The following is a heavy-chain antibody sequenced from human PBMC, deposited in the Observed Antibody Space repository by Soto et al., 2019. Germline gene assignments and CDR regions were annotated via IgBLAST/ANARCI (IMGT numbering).Heavy chain of an antibody. V-gene: IGHV4-34*01. CDR1: GGSLSGHY. J-gene: IGHJ2*01. Sequence: QVQLQQWGAGLLKPSETLSLTCAVYGGSLSGHYWSWIRQPPGKGLEWIGDSDHSGSTNYIPSLKSRVTRSVNTSKNHFTLKLTSVTAADTAIYYCSRNFGLWGRGTLVTVSS. CDR3: SRNFGL. CDR2: SDHSGST.